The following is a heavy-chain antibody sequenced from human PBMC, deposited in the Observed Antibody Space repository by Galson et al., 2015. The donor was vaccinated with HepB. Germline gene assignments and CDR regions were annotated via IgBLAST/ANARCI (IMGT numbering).Heavy chain of an antibody. J-gene: IGHJ6*02. D-gene: IGHD3-10*01. CDR1: GYTFTKYA. CDR3: AYGSGSYYYAMDV. Sequence: SVKVSCKASGYTFTKYAMNWVRQAPGRGLEWMGWINTNTGNPSYAQGFTGRYVLSSDTSVSTTYLQISSLKAEDTAIYYCAYGSGSYYYAMDVWGQGTTVTVSS. CDR2: INTNTGNP. V-gene: IGHV7-4-1*02.